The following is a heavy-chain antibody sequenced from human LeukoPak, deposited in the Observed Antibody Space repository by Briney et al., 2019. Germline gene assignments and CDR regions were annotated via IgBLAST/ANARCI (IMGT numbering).Heavy chain of an antibody. CDR2: ISSSSSYI. CDR1: GFTFSSYS. J-gene: IGHJ5*02. D-gene: IGHD6-19*01. Sequence: PGGSLRLSCAASGFTFSSYSMNWVRQAPGKGLEWVSSISSSSSYIYYADSVKGRFTISRDNAKNSLYLQMNSLRAEDTAVYFCARGGWSGNWFDPWGQGTPVTVSS. V-gene: IGHV3-21*01. CDR3: ARGGWSGNWFDP.